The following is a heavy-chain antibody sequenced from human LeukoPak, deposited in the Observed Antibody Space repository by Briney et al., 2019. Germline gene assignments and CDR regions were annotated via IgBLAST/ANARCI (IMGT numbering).Heavy chain of an antibody. CDR3: ARGNGDCSSTSCYVVYFDY. Sequence: PSETLSLTCAVYGGSFSGYYWSWIRQPPGKGLEWIGEINHSGSTSYNPSLKSRVTISVDTSRNQFSLKLSSVTAADTAVYYCARGNGDCSSTSCYVVYFDYWGQGTLVTVSS. CDR2: INHSGST. D-gene: IGHD2-2*01. CDR1: GGSFSGYY. V-gene: IGHV4-34*01. J-gene: IGHJ4*02.